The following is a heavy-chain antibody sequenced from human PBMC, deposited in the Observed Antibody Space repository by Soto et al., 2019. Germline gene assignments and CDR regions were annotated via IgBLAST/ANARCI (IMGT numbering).Heavy chain of an antibody. CDR3: AREAWRTVTTDAGDHYYYDGMDV. D-gene: IGHD4-17*01. V-gene: IGHV3-23*01. CDR1: GFTFSSFA. CDR2: ISGDGIST. Sequence: EVQLLESGGGLEQPGGSLRLSCAVSGFTFSSFAMTWVRQAPGKGLEWVSGISGDGISTYYTDSVKGRFTISRDNSKNTLYLQMNSRRVEDTAVYFCAREAWRTVTTDAGDHYYYDGMDVWGQGTTVTVSS. J-gene: IGHJ6*02.